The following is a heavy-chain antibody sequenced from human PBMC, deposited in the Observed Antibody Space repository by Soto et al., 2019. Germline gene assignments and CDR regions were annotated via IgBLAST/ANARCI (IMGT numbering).Heavy chain of an antibody. J-gene: IGHJ6*03. CDR2: INHSGST. CDR1: GGSFSGYY. Sequence: SETLSLTCAVYGGSFSGYYWSWIRQPPGKGLEWIGEINHSGSTNYNPSLKSRVTISVDTSKNQFSLKLSSVTAADTAVYHCARHSEYSYEAFYYYYMDVWGKGTTVTVSS. D-gene: IGHD5-18*01. V-gene: IGHV4-34*01. CDR3: ARHSEYSYEAFYYYYMDV.